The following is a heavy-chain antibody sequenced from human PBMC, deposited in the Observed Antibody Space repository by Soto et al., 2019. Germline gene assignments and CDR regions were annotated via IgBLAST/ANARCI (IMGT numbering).Heavy chain of an antibody. CDR2: ISSNGGST. D-gene: IGHD6-13*01. CDR3: ARRHPIAAAFDY. V-gene: IGHV3-64*01. CDR1: GFTFSSYA. Sequence: EVQLVESGGGLVQPGGSLRLSCAASGFTFSSYAMHWVRQAPGKGLEYVSAISSNGGSTYYANSVKGRFTISRDNSKNTLDLQMGSLLAEDMAVYYCARRHPIAAAFDYCGQGTRVTVSS. J-gene: IGHJ4*02.